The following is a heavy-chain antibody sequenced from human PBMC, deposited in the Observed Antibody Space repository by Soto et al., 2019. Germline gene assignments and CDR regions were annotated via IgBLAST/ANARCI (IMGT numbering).Heavy chain of an antibody. V-gene: IGHV4-39*01. J-gene: IGHJ3*02. D-gene: IGHD2-15*01. Sequence: SETLSLTCTVSGGSISSSSYYWGWIRQPPGKGLEWIGSIYYSGSTYYNPSLKSRVTISVDTSKNQFSLKLSSVTAADTAVYYCASSGGSSHGAFDIWGQGTMATVSS. CDR2: IYYSGST. CDR1: GGSISSSSYY. CDR3: ASSGGSSHGAFDI.